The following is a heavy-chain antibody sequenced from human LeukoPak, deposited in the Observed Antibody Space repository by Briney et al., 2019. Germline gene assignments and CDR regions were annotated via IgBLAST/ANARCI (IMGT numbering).Heavy chain of an antibody. Sequence: SETLSLTCAVYGGSFSGYYWSWIRQPPGKGLEWIGEINHSGSTNYNPSLKSRVTISVDTSKNQFSLKLSSVTAADTAVYYCARGHGYSSSSYFDHWGQGTLVTVSS. CDR3: ARGHGYSSSSYFDH. V-gene: IGHV4-34*01. J-gene: IGHJ4*02. CDR1: GGSFSGYY. D-gene: IGHD6-13*01. CDR2: INHSGST.